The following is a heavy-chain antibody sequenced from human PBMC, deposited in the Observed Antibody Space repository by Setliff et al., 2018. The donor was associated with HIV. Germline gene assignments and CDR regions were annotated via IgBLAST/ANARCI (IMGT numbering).Heavy chain of an antibody. CDR2: RYYSGST. CDR3: ARLRYGSGIPLDV. CDR1: GASISSSTDY. Sequence: SETLSLTCTVSGASISSSTDYWGWIRQSPGKGLEWLGRRYYSGSTYQNPSLKSRVTMPVGTSKNQFSLELSSVTAADTAVYYCARLRYGSGIPLDVWGTGISVTVSS. V-gene: IGHV4-39*01. D-gene: IGHD3-10*01. J-gene: IGHJ6*04.